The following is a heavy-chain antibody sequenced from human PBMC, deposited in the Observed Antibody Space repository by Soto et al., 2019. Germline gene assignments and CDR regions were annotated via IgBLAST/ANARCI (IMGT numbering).Heavy chain of an antibody. Sequence: EVQLVESGGGSVQPGGSLRLSCAASGFTFSTFSMKWVRQAPGRGLEWISYISGGGRPISYADSVKGRFTISRDNAKNSLYLHIDSLTDDVTAVYYCARDLGWVFYSWGEGTVVTVSS. D-gene: IGHD6-19*01. CDR2: ISGGGRPI. CDR3: ARDLGWVFYS. V-gene: IGHV3-48*02. CDR1: GFTFSTFS. J-gene: IGHJ4*02.